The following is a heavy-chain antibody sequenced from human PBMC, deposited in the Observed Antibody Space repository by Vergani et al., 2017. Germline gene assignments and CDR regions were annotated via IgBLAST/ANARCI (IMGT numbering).Heavy chain of an antibody. Sequence: QLQLQESGPGLVKPSETLSLTCTVSGGSISGSSYYWVWIRQPPGKGLEWIGTIFYSGSTYYNSSLKSRVTISVDTSKNQFSLRLRSVTAADTAVYYCARYISHYSSGWFTPGGEMPAGYFDLWGRGTLVTVSS. V-gene: IGHV4-39*01. CDR2: IFYSGST. CDR1: GGSISGSSYY. CDR3: ARYISHYSSGWFTPGGEMPAGYFDL. D-gene: IGHD6-19*01. J-gene: IGHJ2*01.